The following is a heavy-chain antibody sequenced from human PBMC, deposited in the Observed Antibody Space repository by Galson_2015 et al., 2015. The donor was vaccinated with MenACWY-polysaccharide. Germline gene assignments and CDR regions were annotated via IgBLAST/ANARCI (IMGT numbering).Heavy chain of an antibody. CDR3: ARITGGEYFQY. CDR2: IYPGGSDA. CDR1: GYSFTSYW. Sequence: QSGAEVKKPGESLQISCTGLGYSFTSYWIGWVRQMPEKGLEWMGIIYPGGSDARFSPSFQGQVTMSVDKSISTAYLQWNSLKASDTGIYYCARITGGEYFQYWGQGALVTV. V-gene: IGHV5-51*03. D-gene: IGHD3-10*01. J-gene: IGHJ1*01.